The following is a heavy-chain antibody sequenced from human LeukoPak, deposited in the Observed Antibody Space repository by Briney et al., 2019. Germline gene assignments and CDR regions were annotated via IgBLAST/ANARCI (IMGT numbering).Heavy chain of an antibody. CDR2: INHSGST. D-gene: IGHD6-19*01. Sequence: SETLSLTCAVYGGSFSGYYWSWIRQPPGKGLEWIGEINHSGSTNYNPSLKSRVTISVDTSKNQFSLKLSSVTAADTAVYYCARAPEFSSGWLLDYWGQGSLVTVSS. CDR3: ARAPEFSSGWLLDY. J-gene: IGHJ4*02. V-gene: IGHV4-34*01. CDR1: GGSFSGYY.